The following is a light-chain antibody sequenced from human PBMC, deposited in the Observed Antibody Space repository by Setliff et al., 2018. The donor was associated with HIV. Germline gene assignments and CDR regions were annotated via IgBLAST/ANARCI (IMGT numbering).Light chain of an antibody. J-gene: IGLJ2*01. CDR2: DVS. CDR1: SSDVGGYNY. V-gene: IGLV2-23*02. Sequence: QSALTQPASVFGSPGQSITISCTGTSSDVGGYNYVSWYQHCPGKAPKLIIYDVSKRSSGVSNRFSGSKSGNTAYLTISGLQAEDEADYYCCSYAGSINLVVFGGGTQLTVL. CDR3: CSYAGSINLVV.